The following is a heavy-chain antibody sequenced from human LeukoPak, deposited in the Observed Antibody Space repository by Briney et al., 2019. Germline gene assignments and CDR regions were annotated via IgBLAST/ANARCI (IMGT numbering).Heavy chain of an antibody. D-gene: IGHD1-26*01. V-gene: IGHV3-23*01. Sequence: HSGGSLRLSCAASGFTFSSYGMSWVRQAPGKGLEWVSAISGSGGSTYYADSVKGRFTISRDNSKNTLYLQMNSLRAEDTAVYYCAKDGRSIVGATWDYWGQGTLVTVSS. CDR3: AKDGRSIVGATWDY. CDR1: GFTFSSYG. J-gene: IGHJ4*02. CDR2: ISGSGGST.